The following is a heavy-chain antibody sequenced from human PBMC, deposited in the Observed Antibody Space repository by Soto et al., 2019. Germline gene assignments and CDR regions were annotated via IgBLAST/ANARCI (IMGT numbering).Heavy chain of an antibody. CDR1: GGSISSYY. Sequence: SETLSLTCTVSGGSISSYYWSWIRQPPGKGLEWIGYIYYSGSTNYNPSLKSRVTISVDTSKNQFSLKLSSVTAADTAVYYCARDDTGYYDSSGTDDAFDIWGQGTMVTVSS. V-gene: IGHV4-59*01. J-gene: IGHJ3*02. CDR2: IYYSGST. CDR3: ARDDTGYYDSSGTDDAFDI. D-gene: IGHD3-22*01.